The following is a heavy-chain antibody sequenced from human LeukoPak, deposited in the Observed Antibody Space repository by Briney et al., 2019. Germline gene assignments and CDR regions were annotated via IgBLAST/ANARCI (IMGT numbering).Heavy chain of an antibody. J-gene: IGHJ4*02. CDR1: GFTFSSYA. CDR3: AKDAPVNIVVVPAANS. D-gene: IGHD2-2*01. Sequence: GGCLRLSCAASGFTFSSYAMSWVRQAPGKGLEWVSATSGSGGSTYYADSVKGRFTISRDNSKNTLYLQMNSLRAEDTAVYYCAKDAPVNIVVVPAANSWGQGTLVTVSS. V-gene: IGHV3-23*01. CDR2: TSGSGGST.